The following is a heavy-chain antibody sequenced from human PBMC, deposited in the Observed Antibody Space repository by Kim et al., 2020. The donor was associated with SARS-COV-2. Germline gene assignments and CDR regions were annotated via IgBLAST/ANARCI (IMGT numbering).Heavy chain of an antibody. CDR2: IYHSGST. CDR3: ARAVSMVQGVRPLDY. Sequence: SETLSLTCAVSGGSISSSNWWSWVRQPPGKGLEWIGEIYHSGSTNYNPSLKSRVTISVDKSKNQFSLKLSSVTAADTAVYYCARAVSMVQGVRPLDYWGQGTLVTVSS. D-gene: IGHD3-10*01. J-gene: IGHJ4*02. V-gene: IGHV4-4*02. CDR1: GGSISSSNW.